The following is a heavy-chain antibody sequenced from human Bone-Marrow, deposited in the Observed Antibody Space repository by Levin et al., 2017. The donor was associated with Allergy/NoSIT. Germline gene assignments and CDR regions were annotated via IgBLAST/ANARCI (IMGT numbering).Heavy chain of an antibody. CDR2: TYYRSKWYN. V-gene: IGHV6-1*01. D-gene: IGHD6-19*01. CDR1: GDSVSSNSAA. J-gene: IGHJ4*02. CDR3: AREIEAGWDY. Sequence: SQTLSLPCAISGDSVSSNSAAWNWIRQSPSRGLEWLGRTYYRSKWYNEYALSVKSRITINADTSKNQFYLQLNFVTPEDTAVYYCAREIEAGWDYWGQGTLVTVSS.